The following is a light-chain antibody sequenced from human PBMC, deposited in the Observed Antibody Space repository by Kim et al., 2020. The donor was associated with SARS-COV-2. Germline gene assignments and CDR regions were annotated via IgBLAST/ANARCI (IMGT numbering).Light chain of an antibody. V-gene: IGKV2-28*01. J-gene: IGKJ2*01. CDR1: QSLLHSNGYNY. CDR2: LGS. CDR3: MQALQTPQYT. Sequence: DIVMTQSPLSLPVTPGEPASISCRSSQSLLHSNGYNYLDWYLQKPGQSPQLLIYLGSNRASGVPDRFSGSGSGTDFTLKISRVEAEDVGVYYCMQALQTPQYTFGQGTKLE.